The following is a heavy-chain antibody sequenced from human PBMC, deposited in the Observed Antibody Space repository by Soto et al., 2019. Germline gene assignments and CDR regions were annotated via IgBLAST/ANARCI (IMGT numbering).Heavy chain of an antibody. Sequence: PGGSLRLSCAASGFTFSSYSMNWVRQAPGKGLEWVSSISSSSSYIYYADSVKGRFTISRDNAKNSLYLQMNSLRAEDTAVYYCARSPDVVVVESEHWFDPWGPGTLVTVSS. CDR2: ISSSSSYI. V-gene: IGHV3-21*01. CDR3: ARSPDVVVVESEHWFDP. J-gene: IGHJ5*02. D-gene: IGHD2-15*01. CDR1: GFTFSSYS.